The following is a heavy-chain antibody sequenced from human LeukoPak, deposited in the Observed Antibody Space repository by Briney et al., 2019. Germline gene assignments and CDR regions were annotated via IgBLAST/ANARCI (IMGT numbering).Heavy chain of an antibody. CDR2: ISGSGGST. Sequence: GGSLRLSCAASGFTFSSYAMSWVRQAPGKGLEWVSGISGSGGSTYYADSVKGRFIISRDNSKNTLYLQMNSLRAEDTAVYYCHCSGWNCYKPWGQGTLVTVSS. CDR3: HCSGWNCYKP. CDR1: GFTFSSYA. D-gene: IGHD2-15*01. V-gene: IGHV3-23*01. J-gene: IGHJ5*02.